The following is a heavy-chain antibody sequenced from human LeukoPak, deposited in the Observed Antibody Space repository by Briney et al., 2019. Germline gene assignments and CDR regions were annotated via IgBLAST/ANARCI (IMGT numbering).Heavy chain of an antibody. D-gene: IGHD6-13*01. Sequence: PGGSLRLSCAASGFTFSSYAMHWVRQAPGKGLEWVAVISYDGSNKYYADSVKGRFTISRDNSKNTLYLQMNSLRAEDTAVYYCARARTYSSSWYFDYWGQGTLVTVSS. J-gene: IGHJ4*02. CDR1: GFTFSSYA. CDR2: ISYDGSNK. V-gene: IGHV3-30-3*01. CDR3: ARARTYSSSWYFDY.